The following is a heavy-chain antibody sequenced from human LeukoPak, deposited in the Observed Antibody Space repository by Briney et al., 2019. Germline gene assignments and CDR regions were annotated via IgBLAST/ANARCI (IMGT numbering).Heavy chain of an antibody. J-gene: IGHJ4*02. CDR1: GYTFTSYD. CDR3: VRDKLYGDYDY. CDR2: MSPNSGNT. Sequence: ASVKVSFKASGYTFTSYDINWMRQATGQGLEWMGWMSPNSGNTGYAQKFQGRVTMTRDTSTGTAYLELSSLRSEDSAVYYCVRDKLYGDYDYWGQGTLVTVSS. V-gene: IGHV1-8*01. D-gene: IGHD4-17*01.